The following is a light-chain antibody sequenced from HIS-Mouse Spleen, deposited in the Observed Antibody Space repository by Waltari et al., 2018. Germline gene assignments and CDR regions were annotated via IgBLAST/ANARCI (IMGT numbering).Light chain of an antibody. CDR3: YSTDSSGNHRV. CDR2: EDS. Sequence: SYELTQPPSVSVSPGQTARITCSGDALPKKYAYWYQQKSGQPPVLVIHEDSKRTPGTPERCSGSSSGNMATLTISGAQVEDEADYYCYSTDSSGNHRVFGGGTKLTVL. V-gene: IGLV3-10*01. J-gene: IGLJ2*01. CDR1: ALPKKY.